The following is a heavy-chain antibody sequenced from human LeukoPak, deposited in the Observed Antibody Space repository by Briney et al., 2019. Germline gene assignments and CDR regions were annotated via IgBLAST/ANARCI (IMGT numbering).Heavy chain of an antibody. CDR2: ISGSGGST. V-gene: IGHV3-23*01. CDR1: GFTFSSYS. D-gene: IGHD4-17*01. CDR3: AKGPPGDYSALYYYYGMDV. Sequence: GGSLRLSCTASGFTFSSYSMNWVRQAPGKGLEWVSAISGSGGSTYYADSVKGRFTISRDNSKNTLYLQMNSLRAEDTAVYYCAKGPPGDYSALYYYYGMDVWGQGTTVTVSS. J-gene: IGHJ6*02.